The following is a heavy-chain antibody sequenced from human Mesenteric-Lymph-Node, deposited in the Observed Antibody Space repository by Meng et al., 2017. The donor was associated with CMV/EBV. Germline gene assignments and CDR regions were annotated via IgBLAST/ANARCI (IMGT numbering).Heavy chain of an antibody. CDR1: GDSITRGSG. D-gene: IGHD6-13*01. V-gene: IGHV4-4*02. CDR3: ARARAYSSSWPLDS. J-gene: IGHJ4*02. Sequence: VAGDSITRGSGWTWVRQPPSKGLEWIGEINHRGITNYSPPLKGRLTLSVDNVKNHLSLELTSVTAADTATYYCARARAYSSSWPLDSWGQGILVTVSS. CDR2: INHRGIT.